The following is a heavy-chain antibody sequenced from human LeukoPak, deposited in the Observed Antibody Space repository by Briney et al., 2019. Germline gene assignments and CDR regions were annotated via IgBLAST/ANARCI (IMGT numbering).Heavy chain of an antibody. D-gene: IGHD2-15*01. CDR2: IYPGDSDT. Sequence: GESLKISCKGSGYSFTSYWIGWVRQMPGKGLEWMGIIYPGDSDTRYSPSFQGQVTISADKSISTAYLQWSSLKASDTAMYYCATISHCSGGSCITSNFDYWGQGTLVTVSS. CDR3: ATISHCSGGSCITSNFDY. CDR1: GYSFTSYW. J-gene: IGHJ4*02. V-gene: IGHV5-51*01.